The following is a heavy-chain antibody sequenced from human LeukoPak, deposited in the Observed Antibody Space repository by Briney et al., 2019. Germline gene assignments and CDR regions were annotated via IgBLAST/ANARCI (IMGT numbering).Heavy chain of an antibody. CDR1: GGSISGYY. D-gene: IGHD4-17*01. CDR3: ARDINYGYWYFDL. CDR2: IYYSGST. V-gene: IGHV4-39*07. J-gene: IGHJ2*01. Sequence: SETLSLTCSVSGGSISGYYWAWIRQPAGKGLEWIGSIYYSGSTYYNPSLKSRVTISVDTSKNQFSLKLSSVTAADTAVYYCARDINYGYWYFDLWGRGTLVTVSS.